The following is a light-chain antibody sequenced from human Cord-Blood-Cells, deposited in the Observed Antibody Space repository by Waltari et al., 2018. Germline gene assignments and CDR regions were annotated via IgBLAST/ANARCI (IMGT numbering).Light chain of an antibody. CDR3: QQSYSTPYT. CDR1: QNISSY. V-gene: IGKV1-39*01. J-gene: IGKJ2*01. CDR2: AAP. Sequence: DIQMTQSQSSLPASVRDSVTVTCRASQNISSYLNWYQQKPGKAPKLLIYAAPSLQSGVPSSFSCSGSGTYFTLTISSLQPEDFATYYCQQSYSTPYTFGQGTKLEIK.